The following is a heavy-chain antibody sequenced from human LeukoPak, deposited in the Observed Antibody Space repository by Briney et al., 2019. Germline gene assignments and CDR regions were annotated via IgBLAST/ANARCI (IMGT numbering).Heavy chain of an antibody. CDR3: ARDEGSGWSYY. J-gene: IGHJ4*02. CDR1: GGSFSGYY. V-gene: IGHV4-34*01. Sequence: SETLSLTCAVYGGSFSGYYWSWIGQPPGKGLEWIGEINHSGSTNYNPSLKSRVTISVDTSKNQFSLKLSSVTAADTAVYYCARDEGSGWSYYWGQGTLVTVSS. D-gene: IGHD6-19*01. CDR2: INHSGST.